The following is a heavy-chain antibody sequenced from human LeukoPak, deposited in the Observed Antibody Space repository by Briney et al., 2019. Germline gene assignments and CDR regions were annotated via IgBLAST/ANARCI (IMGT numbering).Heavy chain of an antibody. V-gene: IGHV1-8*01. J-gene: IGHJ4*02. CDR3: ATMGGGSSGWYTGTGY. Sequence: ASVKVSCKASGYTFTSYDINWMRQAPGQGLEWVGWMNPNSGNTGYAQTFQGKLTMTRNTSIKTAYMELSSLRSEDTAVYYCATMGGGSSGWYTGTGYWGQGTLVTVSS. CDR2: MNPNSGNT. CDR1: GYTFTSYD. D-gene: IGHD6-19*01.